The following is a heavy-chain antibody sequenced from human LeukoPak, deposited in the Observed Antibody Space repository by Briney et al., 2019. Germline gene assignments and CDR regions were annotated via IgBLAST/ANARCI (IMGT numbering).Heavy chain of an antibody. CDR1: GFSFSNAW. D-gene: IGHD4/OR15-4a*01. CDR3: TTDGAGRLGRGSPPYYFDY. Sequence: GGSLQLSCAASGFSFSNAWMYWVRQAPGKGLECVGRIKSKSDGGTTDPAAPVKGRFIISRDDSKNTLFLQMNSLKTEDTAVYYCTTDGAGRLGRGSPPYYFDYWGQGSLVTVSS. V-gene: IGHV3-15*01. CDR2: IKSKSDGGTT. J-gene: IGHJ4*02.